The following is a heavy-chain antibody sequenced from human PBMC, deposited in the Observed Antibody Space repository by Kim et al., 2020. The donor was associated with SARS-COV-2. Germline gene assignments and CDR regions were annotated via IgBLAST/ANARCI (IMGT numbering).Heavy chain of an antibody. CDR3: AREILSYSNYGTDY. V-gene: IGHV3-20*03. D-gene: IGHD4-4*01. J-gene: IGHJ4*02. Sequence: ADSVTGRFTISRGNAKNSLYLQMNSLRAEDTALYYCAREILSYSNYGTDYWGQGTLVTVSS.